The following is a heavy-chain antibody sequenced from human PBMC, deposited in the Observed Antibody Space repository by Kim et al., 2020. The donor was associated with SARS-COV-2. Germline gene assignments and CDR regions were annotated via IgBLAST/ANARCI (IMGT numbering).Heavy chain of an antibody. CDR1: GFTFSDNY. CDR3: ARGTYTFDI. V-gene: IGHV3-11*01. Sequence: GGSLRLSCAASGFTFSDNYMTWLRQAPGKGLEWLSYINTSGTTVNYADSVKGRFTISRDNASKSLYLQLNSLRADDTAVYYCARGTYTFDIWGQGTWVTVSS. D-gene: IGHD5-18*01. CDR2: INTSGTTV. J-gene: IGHJ3*02.